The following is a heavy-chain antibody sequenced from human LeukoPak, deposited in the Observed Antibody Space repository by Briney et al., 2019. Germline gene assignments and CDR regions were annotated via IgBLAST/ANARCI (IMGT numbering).Heavy chain of an antibody. CDR2: INWNGGST. V-gene: IGHV3-20*04. Sequence: GGSLRLSCAASGFTFDDYGMSWVRQAPGKGLEWVSGINWNGGSTGYADSVKGRFTISRDNAKNSLYLQMNSLRAEDTALYYCARPLYRAKTYYYYMDVWGKGTTVTVSS. D-gene: IGHD3-10*01. CDR1: GFTFDDYG. CDR3: ARPLYRAKTYYYYMDV. J-gene: IGHJ6*03.